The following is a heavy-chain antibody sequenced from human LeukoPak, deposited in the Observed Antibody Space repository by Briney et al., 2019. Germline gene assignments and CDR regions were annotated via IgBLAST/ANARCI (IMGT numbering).Heavy chain of an antibody. CDR3: ARVYGDPPLYYYYYMDV. D-gene: IGHD4-17*01. J-gene: IGHJ6*03. V-gene: IGHV4-34*01. CDR2: INHSGST. Sequence: SETLSLTCAVYAGSFSGYYWSWIRQPPGKGLEWIGEINHSGSTNYNPSLKSRVTISVDTSKNQFSLKLSSVTAADTAVYYCARVYGDPPLYYYYYMDVWGKGTTVTISS. CDR1: AGSFSGYY.